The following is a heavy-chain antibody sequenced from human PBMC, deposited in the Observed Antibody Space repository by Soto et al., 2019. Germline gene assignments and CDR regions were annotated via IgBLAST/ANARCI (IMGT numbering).Heavy chain of an antibody. J-gene: IGHJ3*02. V-gene: IGHV1-69*13. CDR1: GGTFSSYA. Sequence: ASVKVSCKASGGTFSSYAISWVRQAPGQGLEWMGGIIPIFGTANYAQKFQGRVTITADESTSTAYMELSSLRSEDTAVYYCARDLVVGARRAFDIWGQGTMVTV. CDR2: IIPIFGTA. D-gene: IGHD1-26*01. CDR3: ARDLVVGARRAFDI.